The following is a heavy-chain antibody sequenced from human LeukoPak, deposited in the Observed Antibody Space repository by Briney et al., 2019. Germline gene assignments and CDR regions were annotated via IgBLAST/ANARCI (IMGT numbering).Heavy chain of an antibody. CDR3: AKDSYPASSPPDIVVVPAAMGAAAAGSNEFDY. Sequence: PGGSLRLSCAASGFTFSSYGMHWVRQAPGKGLEWVAFIRYDGSNKYYADSVKDPFTTSRDNSKNTLYLQMNSLRAEDTAVYYCAKDSYPASSPPDIVVVPAAMGAAAAGSNEFDYWGQGTLVTVSS. V-gene: IGHV3-30*02. J-gene: IGHJ4*02. CDR2: IRYDGSNK. CDR1: GFTFSSYG. D-gene: IGHD2-2*01.